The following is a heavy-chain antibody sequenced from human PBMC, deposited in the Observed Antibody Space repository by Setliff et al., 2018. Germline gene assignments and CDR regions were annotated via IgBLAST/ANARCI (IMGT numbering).Heavy chain of an antibody. J-gene: IGHJ4*02. Sequence: KASETLSLTCTVSGGPFSGASIRSWIRQPPGKGLEFIGYVYYSGTAKYDPSLESRAIMSVDASKNQISLKLNSVTAADTAVYYCAKGGTYRYFDFWGQGALVTVSS. V-gene: IGHV4-59*01. D-gene: IGHD1-26*01. CDR1: GGPFSGAS. CDR3: AKGGTYRYFDF. CDR2: VYYSGTA.